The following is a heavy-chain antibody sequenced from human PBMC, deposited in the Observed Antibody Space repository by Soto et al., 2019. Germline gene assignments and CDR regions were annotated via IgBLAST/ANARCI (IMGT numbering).Heavy chain of an antibody. V-gene: IGHV1-46*01. CDR1: GYTFTSYY. Sequence: ASVKVSCKASGYTFTSYYMHWVRQAPGQGLEWMGIINPSGGSASYAQKFQGRVTMTRDTSTSTVYMELSSLRSEDTAVYYCARVRQEMATIGSFDYWGQGTLVTVSS. J-gene: IGHJ4*02. D-gene: IGHD5-12*01. CDR2: INPSGGSA. CDR3: ARVRQEMATIGSFDY.